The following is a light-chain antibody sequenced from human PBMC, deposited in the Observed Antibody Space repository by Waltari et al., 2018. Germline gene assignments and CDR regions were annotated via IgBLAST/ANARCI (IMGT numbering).Light chain of an antibody. CDR3: CSYAGSSLYV. V-gene: IGLV2-23*02. CDR1: SRDVGASTF. J-gene: IGLJ1*01. Sequence: QSALTQPASVSGSPGQSIAIPCTGSSRDVGASTFVSWYQQHPGKAPTLIISSVSERPSGVSNRFSGSKSGNTASLTISGLHPEDEADYYCCSYAGSSLYVFGTGTKLTVL. CDR2: SVS.